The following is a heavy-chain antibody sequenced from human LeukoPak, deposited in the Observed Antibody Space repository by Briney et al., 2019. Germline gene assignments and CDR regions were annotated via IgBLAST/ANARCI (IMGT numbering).Heavy chain of an antibody. Sequence: PGGSLRLFCAASGFTFSSYAMTWVRQAPGKGLEWVSTISNSGGSTYHADSVKGRFTISRDNSKNTLYLQMNRLRVEDTAIYYCAKHLRQQDRNDAFDIWGQGTMVTVSS. V-gene: IGHV3-23*01. D-gene: IGHD6-13*01. J-gene: IGHJ3*02. CDR1: GFTFSSYA. CDR2: ISNSGGST. CDR3: AKHLRQQDRNDAFDI.